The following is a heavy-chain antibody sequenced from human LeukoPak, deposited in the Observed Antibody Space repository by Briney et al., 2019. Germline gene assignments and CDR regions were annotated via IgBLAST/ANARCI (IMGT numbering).Heavy chain of an antibody. V-gene: IGHV1-46*01. J-gene: IGHJ4*02. Sequence: GASVKVSCKASGYTFTSYYMHWVRQAPGQGLEWMGIINPSGGSTSYAQKFQGRVTMTRDMSTGTVYMELSSLRSKDTAVYYCARSEGSRAGTLFDYWGQGTLVTVSS. CDR3: ARSEGSRAGTLFDY. D-gene: IGHD1-1*01. CDR1: GYTFTSYY. CDR2: INPSGGST.